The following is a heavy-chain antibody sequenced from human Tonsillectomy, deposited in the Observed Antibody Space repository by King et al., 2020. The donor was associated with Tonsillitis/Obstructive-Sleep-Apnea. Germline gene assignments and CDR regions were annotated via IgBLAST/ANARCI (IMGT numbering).Heavy chain of an antibody. CDR1: GFSVSSSA. D-gene: IGHD5/OR15-5a*01. CDR2: VSGSGGST. J-gene: IGHJ4*02. CDR3: AKDGRSTTPGY. Sequence: DVQLVESGGGLVQPGGSLRLSCAASGFSVSSSAMSWVRQAPGKGLEWVATVSGSGGSTYYADSVKGRFTVSRDNSKDTLYLQMNSLRAEDTALYFCAKDGRSTTPGYWGQGTLVTVSS. V-gene: IGHV3-23*04.